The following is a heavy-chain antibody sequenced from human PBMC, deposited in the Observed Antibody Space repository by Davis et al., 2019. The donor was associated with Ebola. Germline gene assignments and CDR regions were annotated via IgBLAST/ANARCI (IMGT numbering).Heavy chain of an antibody. J-gene: IGHJ4*02. CDR2: FDPEDGET. Sequence: ASVKVSCKVSGYTLTELSMHWVRQAPGKGLEWMGGFDPEDGETIYAQKFQGRVTMTEDTSTDTAYMELSSLRSEDTAVYYCATALDSSGWYGLLFDYWGQGTLVTVSS. V-gene: IGHV1-24*01. CDR3: ATALDSSGWYGLLFDY. CDR1: GYTLTELS. D-gene: IGHD6-19*01.